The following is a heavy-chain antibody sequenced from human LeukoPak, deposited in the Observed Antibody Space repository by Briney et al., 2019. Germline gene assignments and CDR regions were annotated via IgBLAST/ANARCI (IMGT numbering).Heavy chain of an antibody. D-gene: IGHD6-19*01. J-gene: IGHJ4*02. CDR2: IYTSGST. Sequence: SETLSLTCTVSGGSISSYYWSWIRQPAGKGLEWIGRIYTSGSTNYNPSLKSRVTMSVDTSKNQFSLKLSSVTAADTAVYYCARLRGWYGKGYFDYWGQGTLVTVSS. V-gene: IGHV4-4*07. CDR1: GGSISSYY. CDR3: ARLRGWYGKGYFDY.